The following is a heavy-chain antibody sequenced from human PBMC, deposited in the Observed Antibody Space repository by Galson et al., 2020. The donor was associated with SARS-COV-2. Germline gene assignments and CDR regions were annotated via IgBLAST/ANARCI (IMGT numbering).Heavy chain of an antibody. CDR1: GGSISSGSYY. J-gene: IGHJ4*02. V-gene: IGHV4-61*02. D-gene: IGHD3-3*01. CDR2: IYTSGST. CDR3: ARGSFTSFSFDY. Sequence: SETLSLTCTVSGGSISSGSYYWSWIRQPAGKGLEWIGRIYTSGSTNYNPSLKSRVTISVDTSKNQFSLKLSSVTAADTAVYYCARGSFTSFSFDYWGQGTLVTVSS.